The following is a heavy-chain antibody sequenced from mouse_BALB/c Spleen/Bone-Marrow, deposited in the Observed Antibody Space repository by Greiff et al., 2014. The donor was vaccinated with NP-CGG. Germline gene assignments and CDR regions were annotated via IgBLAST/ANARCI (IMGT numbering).Heavy chain of an antibody. D-gene: IGHD3-3*01. J-gene: IGHJ4*01. V-gene: IGHV1-54*03. CDR2: INPGSGGT. CDR3: ARRDDAMDY. CDR1: GYAFTNYL. Sequence: QVQLKESGAELVRPGTSVKGSCKASGYAFTNYLVEWVKQRPGQGLEWIGVINPGSGGTNYNEKFKGKATLTADKSSSTAYMQLSSLTSDDSAVYFCARRDDAMDYWGQGTSVTVSS.